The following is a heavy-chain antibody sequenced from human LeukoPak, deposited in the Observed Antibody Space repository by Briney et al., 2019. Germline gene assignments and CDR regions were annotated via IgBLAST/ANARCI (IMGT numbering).Heavy chain of an antibody. Sequence: SETLSLTCTVSGGSISSGGYYCSWLRQHPGKGLEWIGYIYYSGSTYYNPSLKSRVTISVDTSKNQFSLKLSSVTAADTAVYYCARGGGSGSREFDYWGQGTLVTVSS. V-gene: IGHV4-31*03. J-gene: IGHJ4*02. D-gene: IGHD1-26*01. CDR2: IYYSGST. CDR1: GGSISSGGYY. CDR3: ARGGGSGSREFDY.